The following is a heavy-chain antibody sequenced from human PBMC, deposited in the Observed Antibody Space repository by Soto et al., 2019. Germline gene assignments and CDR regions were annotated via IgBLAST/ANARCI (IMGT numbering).Heavy chain of an antibody. CDR1: GASISNYY. Sequence: QVQLQESGPGLVKPSETLSLTCTVSGASISNYYWSWIRQPPKKGLEWIGYIYYSGSTNYNPSLKSRVTISVNTSKNQFSPSLSSVTAADTAVYYCARHYGGRLQYMDVWGKGTTVTVSS. V-gene: IGHV4-59*08. D-gene: IGHD4-17*01. J-gene: IGHJ6*03. CDR3: ARHYGGRLQYMDV. CDR2: IYYSGST.